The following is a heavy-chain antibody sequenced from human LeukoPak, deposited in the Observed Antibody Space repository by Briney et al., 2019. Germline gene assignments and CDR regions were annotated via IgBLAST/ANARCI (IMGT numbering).Heavy chain of an antibody. CDR1: GFAFSCCG. CDR2: ISYDGTYE. Sequence: HSGGSLRLSCTASGFAFSCCGMHWVRQAPGKGLEWVAIISYDGTYEYFADSVTGRFTISRDNSKNTLSLQMNSLRAEDTAVYYCAREDSNNFDYWGQGTLVTVSS. CDR3: AREDSNNFDY. J-gene: IGHJ4*02. D-gene: IGHD4-11*01. V-gene: IGHV3-30*03.